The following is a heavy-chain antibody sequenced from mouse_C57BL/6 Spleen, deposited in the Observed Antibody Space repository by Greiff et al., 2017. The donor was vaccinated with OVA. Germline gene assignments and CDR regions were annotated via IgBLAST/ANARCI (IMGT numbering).Heavy chain of an antibody. CDR2: INPNNGGT. J-gene: IGHJ1*03. D-gene: IGHD1-1*01. CDR1: GYTFTDYY. CDR3: ARGPHYYGSIFDV. Sequence: EVQLQQSGPELVKPGASVKISCKASGYTFTDYYMNWVKQSHGKSLEWIGDINPNNGGTSYNQKFKGKATLTVDKSSSTAYMELRSLTSEDSAVYYCARGPHYYGSIFDVWGTGTTVTVSS. V-gene: IGHV1-26*01.